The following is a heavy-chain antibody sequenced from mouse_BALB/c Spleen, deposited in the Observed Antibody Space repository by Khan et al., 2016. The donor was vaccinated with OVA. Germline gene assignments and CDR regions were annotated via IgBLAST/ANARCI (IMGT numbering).Heavy chain of an antibody. CDR2: IWSDGST. J-gene: IGHJ4*01. CDR1: GFSLTSYG. D-gene: IGHD2-3*01. Sequence: QMQLEESGPGLVAPSQSLSITCTVSGFSLTSYGIHWVRQPPGKGLEWLVVIWSDGSTNYNSVLKSRLSISKDNSKSQVFLKMNSHHTDDTAIYYCARWFDGYSSLYAMDYWGQGTSVTVSS. V-gene: IGHV2-6*02. CDR3: ARWFDGYSSLYAMDY.